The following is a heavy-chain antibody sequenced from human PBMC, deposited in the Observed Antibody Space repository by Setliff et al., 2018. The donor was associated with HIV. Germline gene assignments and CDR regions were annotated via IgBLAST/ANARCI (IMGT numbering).Heavy chain of an antibody. Sequence: KPSETLSLTCTVSGGSISSSSYYWGWIRQPPGKGLEWIGSIYYSGSTYYNPSLKSRVTISVDTSKNQFSLKLSSVTAADTAVYYCARQTGLRGIAVAVPIWGQGTLVTVSS. D-gene: IGHD6-19*01. CDR2: IYYSGST. CDR1: GGSISSSSYY. V-gene: IGHV4-39*01. CDR3: ARQTGLRGIAVAVPI. J-gene: IGHJ4*02.